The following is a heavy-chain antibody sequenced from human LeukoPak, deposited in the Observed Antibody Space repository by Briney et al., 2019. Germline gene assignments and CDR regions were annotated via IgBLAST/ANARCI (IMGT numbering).Heavy chain of an antibody. D-gene: IGHD1/OR15-1a*01. Sequence: PGGSLRLSCAASGFTFGDYSMTWIRQAPGKGLEWVSYISGSGSTIYYADSVKGRFTISRDNAKNSLYLQMNSLRAEDTAVYYCGRVRTPRWGFDYWGKGTLVTVSS. V-gene: IGHV3-11*04. CDR2: ISGSGSTI. CDR3: GRVRTPRWGFDY. CDR1: GFTFGDYS. J-gene: IGHJ4*02.